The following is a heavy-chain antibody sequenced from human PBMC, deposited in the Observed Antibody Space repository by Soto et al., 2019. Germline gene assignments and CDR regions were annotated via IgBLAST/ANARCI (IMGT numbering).Heavy chain of an antibody. CDR1: GDSVSTRSYY. CDR2: IYYTGST. D-gene: IGHD3-16*01. CDR3: AREGYSHAYFDY. V-gene: IGHV4-61*01. J-gene: IGHJ4*02. Sequence: LSLTCTVSGDSVSTRSYYWSWIRQPPGQGLGWIGYIYYTGSTNYSPSLKSRVTISVDTSKNQFSLNLGSVTAADTAVYYCAREGYSHAYFDYWGQGIMVTVSS.